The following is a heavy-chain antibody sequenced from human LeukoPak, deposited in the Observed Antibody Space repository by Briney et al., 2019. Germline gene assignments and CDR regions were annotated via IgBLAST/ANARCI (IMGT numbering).Heavy chain of an antibody. CDR3: ARGPYGDYIDAFDY. CDR2: ISDSSRKI. J-gene: IGHJ4*02. Sequence: QPGGSLRLSCAASGFTFSSYAMSWVRQAPGKGLEWVSYISDSSRKIYYADSVKGRFTISRDNAKNSLYLQMNSLRAEDTAVYYCARGPYGDYIDAFDYWGQGTLVTVSS. D-gene: IGHD4-17*01. V-gene: IGHV3-48*01. CDR1: GFTFSSYA.